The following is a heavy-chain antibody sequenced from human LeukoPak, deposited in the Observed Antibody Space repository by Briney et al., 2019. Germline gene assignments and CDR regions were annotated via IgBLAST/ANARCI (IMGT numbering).Heavy chain of an antibody. D-gene: IGHD3-3*01. CDR2: IKQYGSEK. Sequence: GGSLRLSCAASGFTFSSYWMSWVRQAPGKGLEWVANIKQYGSEKYYVDSVKGRCTISRDNAKNSLYLQMNSLRAEDTAVYYCAGFRSGPHNWFDPWGQGTLVTVSS. CDR1: GFTFSSYW. CDR3: AGFRSGPHNWFDP. J-gene: IGHJ5*02. V-gene: IGHV3-7*01.